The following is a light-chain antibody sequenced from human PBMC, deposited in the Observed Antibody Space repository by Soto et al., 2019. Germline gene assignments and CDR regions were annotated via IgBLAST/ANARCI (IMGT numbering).Light chain of an antibody. J-gene: IGLJ1*01. CDR1: RSDVGAYIY. Sequence: QTVLNQPASVSGSPGQSIAISCTGTRSDVGAYIYVSWYQQHPGRAPKLIIYDVSSRPSGVSNRFSGSKSGNTASLTISGLQAEDEADYYCSSYTSSSTEVFVTGTNLTVL. V-gene: IGLV2-14*03. CDR3: SSYTSSSTEV. CDR2: DVS.